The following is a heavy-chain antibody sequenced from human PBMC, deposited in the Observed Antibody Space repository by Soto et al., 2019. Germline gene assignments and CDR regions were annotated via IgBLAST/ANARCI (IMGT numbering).Heavy chain of an antibody. CDR3: ARVLYYDGSGYNF. Sequence: EVQLVESGGGLVKPGGSLRLSCAASGFTFSSYTMNWVRQAPGKGLEWVSSISSTSSYIYYADSVKGRFTISRDNAKNSVYLQMNSLRAEDTAVYYCARVLYYDGSGYNFWGQGTLVTVSS. CDR1: GFTFSSYT. D-gene: IGHD3-22*01. V-gene: IGHV3-21*01. J-gene: IGHJ4*02. CDR2: ISSTSSYI.